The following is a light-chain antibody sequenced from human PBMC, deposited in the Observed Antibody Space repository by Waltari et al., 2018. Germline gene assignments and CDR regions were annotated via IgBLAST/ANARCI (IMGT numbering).Light chain of an antibody. CDR3: CSYTRSNTLI. CDR2: DVN. Sequence: QSALTQPRSVSGSPGESVTISCTGTSSAVGGHNYVSWYQQHPDKAPKFMIYDVNKRPSGVPDRFSGSKSGNTASLTISGLQAEDEAYYFCCSYTRSNTLIFGGGTKLTVL. V-gene: IGLV2-11*01. CDR1: SSAVGGHNY. J-gene: IGLJ2*01.